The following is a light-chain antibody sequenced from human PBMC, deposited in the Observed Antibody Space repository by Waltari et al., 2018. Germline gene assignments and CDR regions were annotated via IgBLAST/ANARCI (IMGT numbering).Light chain of an antibody. CDR1: SSNIGAAYD. V-gene: IGLV1-40*01. CDR3: QSYDGSVSGSAL. J-gene: IGLJ2*01. Sequence: QSVLTQPPSVSGAPGQRVTIPCTGSSSNIGAAYDVHWYQHLPGTAPKLLISCNKNRPAGVPDRFSGSKSVMSASLIITGIQAEDEADYYGQSYDGSVSGSALFGGGTKVTVL. CDR2: CNK.